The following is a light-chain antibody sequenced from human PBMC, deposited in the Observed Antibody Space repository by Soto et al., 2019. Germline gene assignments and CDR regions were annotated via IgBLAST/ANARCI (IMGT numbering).Light chain of an antibody. J-gene: IGLJ2*01. V-gene: IGLV1-40*01. CDR2: GDT. CDR3: QSYDNSLSGYVI. CDR1: SSNIGAGYD. Sequence: QTVVTQPPSVSGAPGQRVTISCTGSSSNIGAGYDVHWYQHLPGTAPKLLIYGDTNRPSGVPDRFSGSKSDTSASLAITGLQAADEADYYCQSYDNSLSGYVIFGGGTKLTVL.